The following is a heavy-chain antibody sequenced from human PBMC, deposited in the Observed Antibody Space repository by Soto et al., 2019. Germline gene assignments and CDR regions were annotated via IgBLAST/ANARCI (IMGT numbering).Heavy chain of an antibody. D-gene: IGHD2-2*01. J-gene: IGHJ5*01. CDR2: INAGNGNT. CDR3: AREEVVVPAATRHWFDS. Sequence: AASVKVSCKASGYTFTSYAMHWVRQAPGQRLEWMGWINAGNGNTKYSQKFQGRVTITRDTSASTAYMELSSLRSEDTAVYYCAREEVVVPAATRHWFDSWGQGTLVTVSS. CDR1: GYTFTSYA. V-gene: IGHV1-3*01.